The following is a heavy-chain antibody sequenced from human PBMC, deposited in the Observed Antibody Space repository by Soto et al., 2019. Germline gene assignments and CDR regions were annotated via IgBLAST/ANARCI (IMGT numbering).Heavy chain of an antibody. Sequence: PGGSLRLSCAASGFTFSSYSMNWVRQAPGKGLEWVSSISSSSSYIYYADSVKGRFTISRDNAKNSRYLQMNSLRAEDTAVYYCARGNYRPDDAFDIWGQGTMVTVSS. J-gene: IGHJ3*02. V-gene: IGHV3-21*01. CDR1: GFTFSSYS. CDR3: ARGNYRPDDAFDI. D-gene: IGHD3-10*01. CDR2: ISSSSSYI.